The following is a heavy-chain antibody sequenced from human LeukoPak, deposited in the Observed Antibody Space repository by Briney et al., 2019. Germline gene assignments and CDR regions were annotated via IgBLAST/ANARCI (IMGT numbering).Heavy chain of an antibody. CDR2: ISYDGSNK. D-gene: IGHD1-26*01. CDR1: GFTFSSYA. V-gene: IGHV3-30-3*02. J-gene: IGHJ4*02. CDR3: AKKGATYYFDY. Sequence: GRSLRLSCAASGFTFSSYAMHWVRQAPGKGLEWVAVISYDGSNKYYADSVKGRLTISRDNSKNTLYLQMNSLRAEDTAVYYCAKKGATYYFDYWSQGTLVTVSS.